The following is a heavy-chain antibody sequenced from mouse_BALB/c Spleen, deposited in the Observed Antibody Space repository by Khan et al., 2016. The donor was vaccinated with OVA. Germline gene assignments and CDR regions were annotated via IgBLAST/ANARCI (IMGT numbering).Heavy chain of an antibody. CDR1: GYSITSDYT. D-gene: IGHD1-1*01. V-gene: IGHV3-1*02. J-gene: IGHJ2*01. Sequence: EVQLQESGPDLVKPSQSLSLTCTVTGYSITSDYTWHWIRPFPGDRLEWVGYIHYSGSTHHNPSLKSRISVTRDTSKNQFFLQLNSVYTEDAATYYCLRSVESYYAYWGQGTTLTVSS. CDR2: IHYSGST. CDR3: LRSVESYYAY.